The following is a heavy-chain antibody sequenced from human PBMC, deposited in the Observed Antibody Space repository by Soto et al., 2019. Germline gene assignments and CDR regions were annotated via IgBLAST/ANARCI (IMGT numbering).Heavy chain of an antibody. V-gene: IGHV4-4*02. Sequence: QVQLQESGPGLVKPSGTLSLTCAVSGGSISSSNLWTWVRQPPGKGLEWIGEIYHGGSTNYNPSLKSRLTISVDKSKNQFSLRLSSVTAADTAVYYCARSPRSIAAGGIDYWGQGILVTVSS. CDR1: GGSISSSNL. D-gene: IGHD6-13*01. J-gene: IGHJ4*02. CDR2: IYHGGST. CDR3: ARSPRSIAAGGIDY.